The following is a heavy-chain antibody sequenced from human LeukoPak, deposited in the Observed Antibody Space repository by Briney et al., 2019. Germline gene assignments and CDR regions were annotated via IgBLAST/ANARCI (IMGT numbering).Heavy chain of an antibody. D-gene: IGHD3-10*01. J-gene: IGHJ4*02. Sequence: SQTLSLTCTVSGASFSSDNSYWNWLRQPAGKGLEWIGRIYADGSSTYNPSLKSRVTILVDTSKNQFSLRLSSMTAADTAMYYCARGYYYRTWGLGTLVTVSS. CDR2: IYADGSS. CDR1: GASFSSDNSY. V-gene: IGHV4-61*02. CDR3: ARGYYYRT.